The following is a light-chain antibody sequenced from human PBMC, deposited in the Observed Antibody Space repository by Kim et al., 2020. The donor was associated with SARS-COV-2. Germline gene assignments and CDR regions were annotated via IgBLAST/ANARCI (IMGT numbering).Light chain of an antibody. J-gene: IGKJ1*01. CDR2: ASS. V-gene: IGKV1-39*01. Sequence: ACVGDRVTITCRASQSISGYLTWYQQKPGTAPKLLIYASSSLQSGVPSRFSGSGLGTDFTLSTSGLQPEDFATYYCQQSHSTAWTFGQGTKVEIK. CDR3: QQSHSTAWT. CDR1: QSISGY.